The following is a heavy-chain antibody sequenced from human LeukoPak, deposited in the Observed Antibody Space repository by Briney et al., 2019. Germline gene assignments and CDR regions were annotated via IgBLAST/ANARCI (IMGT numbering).Heavy chain of an antibody. CDR3: ARDLAMVRGARYRPYNWFDP. CDR1: GYTFTSYY. V-gene: IGHV1-46*01. CDR2: INPSGGST. J-gene: IGHJ5*02. Sequence: ASVKVSCKASGYTFTSYYMHWVQQAPGQGLEWMGIINPSGGSTSYAQKFQGRVTISADESTSTAYMELSSLTSEDTAVYYCARDLAMVRGARYRPYNWFDPWGQGTLVTVSS. D-gene: IGHD3-10*01.